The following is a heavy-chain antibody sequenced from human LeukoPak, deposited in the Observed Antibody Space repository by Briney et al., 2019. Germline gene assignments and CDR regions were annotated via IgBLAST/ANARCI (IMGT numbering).Heavy chain of an antibody. CDR3: ARHFDSSGYSLDAFDI. D-gene: IGHD3-22*01. CDR1: GGSLSSYY. J-gene: IGHJ3*02. V-gene: IGHV4-59*01. Sequence: SETLSLTCAVSGGSLSSYYWSWIRLPPGKGLEWLGYIYSSGSTNYNPSLKSRVTISVDTSKNQISLKLTSVTAADTALYFCARHFDSSGYSLDAFDIWGQGTMVTVSS. CDR2: IYSSGST.